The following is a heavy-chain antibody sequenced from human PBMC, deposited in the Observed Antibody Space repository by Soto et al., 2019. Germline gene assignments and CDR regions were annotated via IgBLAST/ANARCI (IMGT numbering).Heavy chain of an antibody. J-gene: IGHJ4*02. V-gene: IGHV3-23*01. CDR3: AKGGLRFLEWLVPFDY. Sequence: PGGSLRLSCAASGFTFSSYAMSWVREAPGKGLEWVSAISGSGGSTYYADSVKGRFTISRDNSKNTLYLQMNRLRAEDTAVYYCAKGGLRFLEWLVPFDYWGQGTLVTVSS. CDR2: ISGSGGST. D-gene: IGHD3-3*01. CDR1: GFTFSSYA.